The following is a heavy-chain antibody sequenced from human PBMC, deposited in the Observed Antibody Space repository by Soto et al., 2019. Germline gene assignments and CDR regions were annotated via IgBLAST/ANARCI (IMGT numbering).Heavy chain of an antibody. V-gene: IGHV3-7*01. CDR1: GFTFSDSW. J-gene: IGHJ5*02. Sequence: GGSLRLSCTASGFTFSDSWMTWVRQAPGKGLEWVARIKPDESEKKYADSVKGRFSISRDDAKNSMYLQMDSLRGEDTAVYYCVRGGSNYASWGQGTLVTVSS. CDR3: VRGGSNYAS. CDR2: IKPDESEK. D-gene: IGHD4-4*01.